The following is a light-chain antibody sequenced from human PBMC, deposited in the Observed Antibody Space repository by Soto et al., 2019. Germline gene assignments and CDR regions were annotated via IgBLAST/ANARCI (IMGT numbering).Light chain of an antibody. J-gene: IGLJ1*01. CDR2: DVS. Sequence: QSALTQPASVSGSPGKSITISCTGTSSDVGGYNYVTWYQQHPGKAPKLMIYDVSNRPSGVSNRFSGSKYGNTASLTISGLQAEDEADYYCTSYTSSSTYVFGTGTKVTVL. V-gene: IGLV2-14*03. CDR3: TSYTSSSTYV. CDR1: SSDVGGYNY.